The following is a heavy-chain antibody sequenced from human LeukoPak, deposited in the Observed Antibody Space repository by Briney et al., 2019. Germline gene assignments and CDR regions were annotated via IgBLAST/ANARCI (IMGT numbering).Heavy chain of an antibody. CDR2: IYYSGST. J-gene: IGHJ6*03. CDR1: GGSIRSYY. V-gene: IGHV4-59*01. CDR3: ARTYSSSSYYYYYMDV. Sequence: AETLSLTCTVSGGSIRSYYWSWLRQPPGEGLEWFGYIYYSGSTNYNPSLKSRVTISVDTSKNQFSLKLSSVTAADTAVYYCARTYSSSSYYYYYMDVWGKGTTVTVSS. D-gene: IGHD6-6*01.